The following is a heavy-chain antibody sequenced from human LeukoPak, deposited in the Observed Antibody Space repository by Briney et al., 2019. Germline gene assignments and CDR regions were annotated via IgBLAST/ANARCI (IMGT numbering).Heavy chain of an antibody. CDR3: ARKDSSPRTFDY. CDR2: IKEDGSEK. V-gene: IGHV3-7*01. Sequence: XAXXXGLEWVXNIKEDGSEKNYVDSVKGRFTISRDNAKNSLYLQMNSLRAEDTAVYYCARKDSSPRTFDYWGQGTLVTVSS. J-gene: IGHJ4*02. D-gene: IGHD3-22*01.